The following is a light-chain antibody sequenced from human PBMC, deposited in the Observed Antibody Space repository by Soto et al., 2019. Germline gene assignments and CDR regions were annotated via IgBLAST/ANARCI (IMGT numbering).Light chain of an antibody. J-gene: IGKJ1*01. V-gene: IGKV3-15*01. Sequence: EIVMTQSPATLSVSPGERVTLSCRASQTVASNLAWFQQKPGQAPRLLIYHASTRATGIPARFSGSGSGTEFTLTFSSLQSEDFAIYYCQQYDYWPWTFGQGTKVDI. CDR2: HAS. CDR3: QQYDYWPWT. CDR1: QTVASN.